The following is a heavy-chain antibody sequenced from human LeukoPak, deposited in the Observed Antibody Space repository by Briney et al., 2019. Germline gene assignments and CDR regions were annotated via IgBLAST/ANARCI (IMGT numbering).Heavy chain of an antibody. J-gene: IGHJ5*02. CDR3: AASDDIVVVPAAMEGWFDP. CDR2: ISAYNGNT. Sequence: ASVKVSCKASGYTFTSYGISWVRQAPGQGLEWMGWISAYNGNTNYAQKLQGRVTMTTDTSTSTAYMELRSLRSDDTAVYYCAASDDIVVVPAAMEGWFDPWGQGTLVTVSS. V-gene: IGHV1-18*01. D-gene: IGHD2-2*01. CDR1: GYTFTSYG.